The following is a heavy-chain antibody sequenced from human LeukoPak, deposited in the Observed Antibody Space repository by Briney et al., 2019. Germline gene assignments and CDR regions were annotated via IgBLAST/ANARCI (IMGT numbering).Heavy chain of an antibody. D-gene: IGHD3-3*01. CDR3: ATDRGWRTSGYYLYYFEY. V-gene: IGHV3-7*01. J-gene: IGHJ4*02. CDR2: IKPDGSEK. CDR1: GFTFSTYW. Sequence: GGSLRLSCAASGFTFSTYWMTWVRQAPGKGLEWVAIIKPDGSEKYYVDSVRGRYTISRDNTKNSLFLQMSSLRAEDTAVYYCATDRGWRTSGYYLYYFEYWGQGTLVTFSS.